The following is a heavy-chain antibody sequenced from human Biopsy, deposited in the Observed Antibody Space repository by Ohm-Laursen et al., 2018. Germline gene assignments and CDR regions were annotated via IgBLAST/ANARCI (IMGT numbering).Heavy chain of an antibody. D-gene: IGHD3-9*01. CDR3: AKDKNDILTPGEGLDV. CDR1: GFTFDDYA. J-gene: IGHJ6*02. V-gene: IGHV3-9*01. CDR2: INWNSDRV. Sequence: RSLRLSCAASGFTFDDYAMHWVRQVPGKGLEWVSAINWNSDRVDYADSVKGRFTISRDNAENSLYLEMNSLRPEDTAFYYCAKDKNDILTPGEGLDVWGHGTTVTVSS.